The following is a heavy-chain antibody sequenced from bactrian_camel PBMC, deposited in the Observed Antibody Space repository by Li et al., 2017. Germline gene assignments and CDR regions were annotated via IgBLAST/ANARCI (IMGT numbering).Heavy chain of an antibody. J-gene: IGHJ4*01. Sequence: QVQLVESGGGSVQTGGSLRLACAADGATYRRNCMGWFRQAPGKEREGVAVIYTAGGTSYYADSVKGRFTISRDNVKNTLHLQMNSLKPEDTAVYYCAADLGWCGSRPLQREFRNWGQGTQVTVS. D-gene: IGHD2*01. CDR1: GATYRRNC. CDR2: IYTAGGTS. V-gene: IGHV3S54*01. CDR3: AADLGWCGSRPLQREFRN.